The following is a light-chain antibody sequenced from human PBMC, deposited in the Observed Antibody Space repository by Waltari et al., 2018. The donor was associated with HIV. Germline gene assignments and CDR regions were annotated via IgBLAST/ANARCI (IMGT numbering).Light chain of an antibody. CDR3: QAWGNNTGV. CDR2: QDR. V-gene: IGLV3-1*01. J-gene: IGLJ2*01. Sequence: SYDLTQAPSLSVSPGQAAKILCSGFNLSNNYVSWYQQKPGQSPLLLIFQDRKRPSGIPGRFSGSSSGNTATLTIRGTQSVDEADYFCQAWGNNTGVFGGGTKLTVL. CDR1: NLSNNY.